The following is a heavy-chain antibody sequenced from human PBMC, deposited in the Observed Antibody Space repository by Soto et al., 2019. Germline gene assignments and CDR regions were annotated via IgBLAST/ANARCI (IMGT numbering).Heavy chain of an antibody. CDR2: IYSSGST. D-gene: IGHD3-3*01. CDR3: ARGALRFLEGSPPYYYGMDV. Sequence: SETLSLTCTVSGGCVSSGSYYWSWIRQPPGKGLEWIGSIYSSGSTNYNPSLKSPVAVSVYTCKNQFSLKQSSVTAADTAVYYCARGALRFLEGSPPYYYGMDVWGQGTTVTVSS. V-gene: IGHV4-61*01. CDR1: GGCVSSGSYY. J-gene: IGHJ6*02.